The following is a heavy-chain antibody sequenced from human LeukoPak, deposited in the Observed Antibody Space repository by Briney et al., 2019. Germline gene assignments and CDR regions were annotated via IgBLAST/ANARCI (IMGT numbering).Heavy chain of an antibody. J-gene: IGHJ6*02. V-gene: IGHV3-30*18. CDR3: AKERAGYDFWSGYRGGSYGMDV. CDR2: ISYDGSNK. CDR1: GFTFSSYG. Sequence: GGSLRLSCAASGFTFSSYGMHWVRQAPGKGLEWVAVISYDGSNKYYADSVKGRFTISRDNSKNTLYLQMNSLRAEDTAVYYCAKERAGYDFWSGYRGGSYGMDVWGQGTTVTVSS. D-gene: IGHD3-3*01.